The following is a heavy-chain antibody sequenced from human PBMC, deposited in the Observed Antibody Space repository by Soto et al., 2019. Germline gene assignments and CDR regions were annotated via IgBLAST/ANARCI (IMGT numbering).Heavy chain of an antibody. CDR1: GFTFNSYG. V-gene: IGHV3-30*03. D-gene: IGHD1-26*01. CDR2: ISYDSTKT. CDR3: ARTRSAWSDFHYYSLDV. J-gene: IGHJ6*02. Sequence: QVQLVESGGGVVQPGRSMRLSCAASGFTFNSYGMHWVRQGPGNGLEWVAFISYDSTKTYYADSVKGQFTISRDNSNSALYVQMNSLTGEDTAVDYCARTRSAWSDFHYYSLDVWGQGTTVTVSS.